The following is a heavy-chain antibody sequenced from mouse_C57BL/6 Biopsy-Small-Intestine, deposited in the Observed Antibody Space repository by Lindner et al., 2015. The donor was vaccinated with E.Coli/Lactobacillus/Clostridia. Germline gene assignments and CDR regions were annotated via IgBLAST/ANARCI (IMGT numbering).Heavy chain of an antibody. CDR2: IYPGDGDT. CDR1: GYAFSNSW. J-gene: IGHJ2*01. CDR3: ARGTRLDY. Sequence: VQLQESGPELVKPGASVKISCKASGYAFSNSWMNWVKQRPGKGLEWIFGRIYPGDGDTNYNGKFKGKATLTADKSSSTAYMQLSSLTSEDSAVYFCARGTRLDYWGQGTTLTVSA. D-gene: IGHD2-14*01. V-gene: IGHV1-82*01.